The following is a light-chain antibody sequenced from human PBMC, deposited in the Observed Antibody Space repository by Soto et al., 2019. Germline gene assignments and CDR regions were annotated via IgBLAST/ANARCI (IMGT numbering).Light chain of an antibody. CDR3: QQYNSWWT. Sequence: DIQMTQSPSTLSASVGDRVTITCRASQSVSIWLALYQQKPGKAPKLLIYKASSLESGVPLRFSGSGSGTEFTLTISSLQPDDFATYYCQQYNSWWTFGQGTKLEIK. CDR2: KAS. J-gene: IGKJ2*02. CDR1: QSVSIW. V-gene: IGKV1-5*03.